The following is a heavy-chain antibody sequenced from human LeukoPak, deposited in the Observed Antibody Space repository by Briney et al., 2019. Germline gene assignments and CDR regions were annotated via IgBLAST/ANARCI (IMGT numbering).Heavy chain of an antibody. CDR2: IYSGGST. V-gene: IGHV3-66*02. CDR3: ARVFSYREGAFDI. J-gene: IGHJ3*02. D-gene: IGHD1-26*01. CDR1: GFTVSSNY. Sequence: GGSLRLSCAASGFTVSSNYMSWVRQAPGKGLEWVSVIYSGGSTYYADSVKGRFTISRDNSKNTLYLQMNSLRAEDTAVYDCARVFSYREGAFDIWGQGTMVTVSS.